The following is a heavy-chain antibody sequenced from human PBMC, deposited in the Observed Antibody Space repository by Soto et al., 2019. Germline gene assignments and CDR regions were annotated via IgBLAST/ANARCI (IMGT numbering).Heavy chain of an antibody. D-gene: IGHD6-19*01. CDR3: ARCNVDTIITSGWCHYIDP. V-gene: IGHV3-23*01. CDR1: GFTFSSSA. CDR2: VSGSGGTT. Sequence: EVQLLDSGGGLVQPGGSLRLSCAASGFTFSSSAMSWVRQAPGKGLEWVSAVSGSGGTTYYADSVRGRFTISRDNSKNTLYLQMNSLRAEDTAIYFCARCNVDTIITSGWCHYIDPWGQGTLVTVSS. J-gene: IGHJ5*02.